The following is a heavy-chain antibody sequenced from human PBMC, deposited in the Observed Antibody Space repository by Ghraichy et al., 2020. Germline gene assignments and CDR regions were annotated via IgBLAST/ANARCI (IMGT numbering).Heavy chain of an antibody. CDR3: ARVGPAAGNYYYYGMDV. V-gene: IGHV4-59*01. D-gene: IGHD6-13*01. J-gene: IGHJ6*02. CDR2: IYYSGST. Sequence: SETLSLTCTVSGGSISSYYWSWIRQPPGKGLEWIGYIYYSGSTNYNPSLKSRVTISVDTSKNQFSLKLSSVTAADTAVYYCARVGPAAGNYYYYGMDVWGQGTTVTVSS. CDR1: GGSISSYY.